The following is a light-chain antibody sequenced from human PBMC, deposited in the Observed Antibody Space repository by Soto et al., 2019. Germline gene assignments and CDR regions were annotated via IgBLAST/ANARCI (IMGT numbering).Light chain of an antibody. J-gene: IGLJ2*01. CDR1: SSNIGAGYD. CDR3: QSYDTSLSDVI. V-gene: IGLV1-40*01. CDR2: ADN. Sequence: QAVVTQTPSVSGAPGQKITMSCTGSSSNIGAGYDVHWYQQIPGAAPRLLIYADNNRPSGVPDRFSASKSGTSASLAITGLQGEDEANYYCQSYDTSLSDVIFGAGTKLTVL.